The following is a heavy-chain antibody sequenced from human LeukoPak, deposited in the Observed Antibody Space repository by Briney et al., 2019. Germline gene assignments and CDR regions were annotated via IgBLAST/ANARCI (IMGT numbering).Heavy chain of an antibody. J-gene: IGHJ3*02. D-gene: IGHD1-1*01. Sequence: PGGSLRLSCAASGFTFSDYYMSWIRQAPGKGLEWVSSISTNSGSMDYADSMKGRFVISRDNAKNSLYLQMNSLRPEDTALYYCAKTTGTNDAFDIWGQGTMVTVSS. CDR1: GFTFSDYY. V-gene: IGHV3-9*01. CDR3: AKTTGTNDAFDI. CDR2: ISTNSGSM.